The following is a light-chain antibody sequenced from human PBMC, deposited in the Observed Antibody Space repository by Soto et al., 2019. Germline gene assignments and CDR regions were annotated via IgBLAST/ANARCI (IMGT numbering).Light chain of an antibody. V-gene: IGLV2-23*01. Sequence: QSALTQPASVSGSPGQSITISCTGTSSDVGSYNLVSWYQQHPGTAPKLLIYEGSKRPSGVYNRFSGAKSGNTASLTSSGLQAEDEADYSCCSYAGSSTWVFGGGTTLTVL. J-gene: IGLJ3*02. CDR2: EGS. CDR1: SSDVGSYNL. CDR3: CSYAGSSTWV.